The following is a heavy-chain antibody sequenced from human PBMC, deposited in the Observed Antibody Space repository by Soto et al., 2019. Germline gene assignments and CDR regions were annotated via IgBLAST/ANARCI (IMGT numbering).Heavy chain of an antibody. D-gene: IGHD6-13*01. V-gene: IGHV3-30-3*01. CDR3: ARAAAYFYHYYYAMDV. CDR2: ISHDGSEK. Sequence: QVQLVESGGGVVQPGKSLRLSCAASRFTFSSYAMDWVRQAPGKGLEWVAVISHDGSEKYYGDSVKGRFTISRDNPKNTVNPQMNSLRPEDTAVYYCARAAAYFYHYYYAMDVWGQGTAVTVSS. CDR1: RFTFSSYA. J-gene: IGHJ6*02.